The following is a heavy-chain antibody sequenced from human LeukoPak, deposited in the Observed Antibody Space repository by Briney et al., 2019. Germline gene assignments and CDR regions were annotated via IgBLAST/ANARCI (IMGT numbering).Heavy chain of an antibody. Sequence: GRSLRLSYAGSGFIFSSHGMNWVRQAAGKGLEWVSGISLSGDNTYYTDSVRGRFTISRDNCKNTLSLQMNSLRAEDPSIYYCAKDDDWGRYKLWGQGTLVTVSS. CDR1: GFIFSSHG. D-gene: IGHD3-16*01. CDR3: AKDDDWGRYKL. CDR2: ISLSGDNT. J-gene: IGHJ1*01. V-gene: IGHV3-23*01.